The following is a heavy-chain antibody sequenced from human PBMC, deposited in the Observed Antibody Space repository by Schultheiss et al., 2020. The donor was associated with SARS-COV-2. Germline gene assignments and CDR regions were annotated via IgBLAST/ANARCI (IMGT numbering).Heavy chain of an antibody. CDR1: GFTFNSYG. J-gene: IGHJ6*02. Sequence: LRLSCVASGFTFNSYGMHWVRQAPGKGLEWVAVISYDGSDKYYADSVKGRFTISRDNSKNTLWLQMSSLRAEDTAVYYCARDNYYGSGSTFGPGDVWGQGTTVTVSS. CDR2: ISYDGSDK. D-gene: IGHD3-10*01. CDR3: ARDNYYGSGSTFGPGDV. V-gene: IGHV3-30*03.